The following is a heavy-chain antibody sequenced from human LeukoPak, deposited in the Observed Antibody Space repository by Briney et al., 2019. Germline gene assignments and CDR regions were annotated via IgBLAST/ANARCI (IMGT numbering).Heavy chain of an antibody. CDR2: IKQDGSEK. Sequence: GGSLRLSCAAFGFTFSSHWMSWVRQAPGKGLEWVANIKQDGSEKYYVDSVKGRFTISRDNAKNSLYLQMNSLRAEDTAVYYCARGSSGAYDYWGQGTLVTVSS. V-gene: IGHV3-7*05. D-gene: IGHD6-6*01. J-gene: IGHJ4*02. CDR1: GFTFSSHW. CDR3: ARGSSGAYDY.